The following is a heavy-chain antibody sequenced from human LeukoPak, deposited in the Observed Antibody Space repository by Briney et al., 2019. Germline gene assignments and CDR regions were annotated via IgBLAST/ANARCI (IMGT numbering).Heavy chain of an antibody. CDR1: GGSFSGYY. D-gene: IGHD6-19*01. J-gene: IGHJ5*02. CDR3: ASSGGWP. CDR2: INHSGST. Sequence: SETLSLTCAVYGGSFSGYYWSWIRQPPGKGLEWIGEINHSGSTNYNPSLKSRVAISVDTSKNQFSLKLSSVTAADTAVYYCASSGGWPWGQGTLVTVSS. V-gene: IGHV4-34*01.